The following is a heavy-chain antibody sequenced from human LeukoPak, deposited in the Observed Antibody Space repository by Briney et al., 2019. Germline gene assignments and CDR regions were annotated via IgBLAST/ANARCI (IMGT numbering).Heavy chain of an antibody. J-gene: IGHJ3*02. D-gene: IGHD4-17*01. CDR2: INAGNGNT. Sequence: ASVKVSCKASGYTFTSYAMHWVRQAPGQRLEWMGWINAGNGNTKYSQKFQGRVTITRDTSASTAYMELSSLRSEDTAVYYCARVEDYGDPRRNAFDIWGQGTMVTVSS. CDR3: ARVEDYGDPRRNAFDI. CDR1: GYTFTSYA. V-gene: IGHV1-3*01.